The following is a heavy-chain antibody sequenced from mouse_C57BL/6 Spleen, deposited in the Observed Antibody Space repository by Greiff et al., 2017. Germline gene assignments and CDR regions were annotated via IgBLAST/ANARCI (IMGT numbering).Heavy chain of an antibody. V-gene: IGHV1-69*01. CDR2: IDPSDSYT. CDR3: ARRRQTALDY. CDR1: GYTFTSYW. J-gene: IGHJ2*01. Sequence: QQSCKASGYTFTSYWMHWVKQMPGQGLEWIGEIDPSDSYTNYNQKFKGKSTLTVDKSSSTAYMQLSSLTSEDSAVYYCARRRQTALDYWGQGTTLTVSS. D-gene: IGHD3-2*01.